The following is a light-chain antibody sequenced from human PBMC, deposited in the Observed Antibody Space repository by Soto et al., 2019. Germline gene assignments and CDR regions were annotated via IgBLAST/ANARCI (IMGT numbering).Light chain of an antibody. CDR3: QQYNDNWT. Sequence: DIQMTQSPSTLSASVGERVTITCRASQSVSRWLAWYQQKPGKAPKLLIYKASTLESGVPSRFSGSGSGTAFTLAISSLQPDDSATYYCQQYNDNWTFGQGTKVEIK. J-gene: IGKJ1*01. V-gene: IGKV1-5*03. CDR1: QSVSRW. CDR2: KAS.